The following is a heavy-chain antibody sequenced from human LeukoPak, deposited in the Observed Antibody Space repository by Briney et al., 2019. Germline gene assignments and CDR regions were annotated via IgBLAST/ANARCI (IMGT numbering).Heavy chain of an antibody. CDR3: ARETPRNGVLIVAANYYRYYYIDV. D-gene: IGHD2-15*01. CDR2: MYYSGKT. V-gene: IGHV4-39*07. Sequence: SETLSLTCSVSGGSITSSRYYWGWIRQPPGKGLEWIGSMYYSGKTYYNPSLKSRVTISADMSENQISLKLSSVTAADTAVYYCARETPRNGVLIVAANYYRYYYIDVWGKGTTVTVSS. CDR1: GGSITSSRYY. J-gene: IGHJ6*03.